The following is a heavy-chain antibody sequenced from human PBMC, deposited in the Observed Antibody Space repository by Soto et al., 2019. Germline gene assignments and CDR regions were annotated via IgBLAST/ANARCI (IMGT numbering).Heavy chain of an antibody. CDR3: ARLVVVAPVANA. D-gene: IGHD2-2*01. V-gene: IGHV4-39*02. Sequence: SETLSLTCSVSGGSISYNSYYWGWTRQPPGKGLEWVGGIFYTGTTYYSPSLKDRVTISVDTSKNSFSLNLTSVTAADTAVYFCARLVVVAPVANAWGQGXLVIVSS. J-gene: IGHJ5*02. CDR1: GGSISYNSYY. CDR2: IFYTGTT.